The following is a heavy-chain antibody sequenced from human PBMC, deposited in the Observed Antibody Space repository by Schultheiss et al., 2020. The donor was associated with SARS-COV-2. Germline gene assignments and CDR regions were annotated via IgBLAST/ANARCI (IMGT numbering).Heavy chain of an antibody. Sequence: GGSLRLSCAASGFTFSSYAMSWVRQAPGKGLEWVSAISGSGGSTYYADSVKGRFTISRDNSKNTLYLQMHFLRAEDTAVYYCARALEGAWRSYYFDYWGQGTLVTVSS. CDR3: ARALEGAWRSYYFDY. V-gene: IGHV3-23*01. J-gene: IGHJ4*02. D-gene: IGHD1-1*01. CDR2: ISGSGGST. CDR1: GFTFSSYA.